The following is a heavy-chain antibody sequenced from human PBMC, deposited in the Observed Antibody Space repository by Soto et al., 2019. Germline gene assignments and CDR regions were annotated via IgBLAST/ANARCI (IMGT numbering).Heavy chain of an antibody. CDR3: VRYAVAENY. J-gene: IGHJ4*02. V-gene: IGHV1-8*02. D-gene: IGHD2-8*01. Sequence: ASVKVSCKVSGYTFTTYDIHWVRQATGQGLEWMGWMNPNSGNTGYAQKFQDRITLTRDTSITTAYMELSSLTSDDTAIYFCVRYAVAENYWGKGTQVTVSS. CDR2: MNPNSGNT. CDR1: GYTFTTYD.